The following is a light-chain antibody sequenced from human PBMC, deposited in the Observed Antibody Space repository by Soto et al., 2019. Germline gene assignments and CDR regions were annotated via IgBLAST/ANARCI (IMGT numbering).Light chain of an antibody. CDR2: AAA. CDR3: QQYGGSPPST. Sequence: EIVLTQSPDTLSSSPGERATLSCRASQSVRNNYLAWYQQKPGQAPRLLIYAAASRVTGIPDRFSGSGSGTDFTLTISRLEPEDFAVYYCQQYGGSPPSTFGPGTKVDIK. V-gene: IGKV3-20*01. CDR1: QSVRNNY. J-gene: IGKJ3*01.